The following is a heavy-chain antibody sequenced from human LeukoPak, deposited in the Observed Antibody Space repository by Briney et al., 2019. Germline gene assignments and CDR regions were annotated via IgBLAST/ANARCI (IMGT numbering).Heavy chain of an antibody. V-gene: IGHV1-2*02. CDR2: INPNSGGT. Sequence: ASVKVSCKASGNTLTGYYMHWVRQAPGQGLEWMGWINPNSGGTNYAQKFQGRVTMTWDTSISTAYMELSRLRSDDTAAYYCARAYYDSSGYYYGYYYYYMDVWGKGTTVTVSS. D-gene: IGHD3-22*01. J-gene: IGHJ6*03. CDR3: ARAYYDSSGYYYGYYYYYMDV. CDR1: GNTLTGYY.